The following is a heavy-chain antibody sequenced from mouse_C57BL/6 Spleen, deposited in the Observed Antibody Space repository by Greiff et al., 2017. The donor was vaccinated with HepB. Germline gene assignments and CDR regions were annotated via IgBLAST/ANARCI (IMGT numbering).Heavy chain of an antibody. CDR2: INPRTGGT. J-gene: IGHJ4*01. CDR3: ARDYYTPPYYAMEY. Sequence: DVKLQESGPELVKPGASVKISCKASGYSFTGYYMNWVKQSPEKSLEWIGEINPRTGGTTYNQKFKAKATLTVDKSSSTAYMQLKSLTSEDSAVYDCARDYYTPPYYAMEYWGQGTSVTVSS. D-gene: IGHD1-1*02. V-gene: IGHV1-42*01. CDR1: GYSFTGYY.